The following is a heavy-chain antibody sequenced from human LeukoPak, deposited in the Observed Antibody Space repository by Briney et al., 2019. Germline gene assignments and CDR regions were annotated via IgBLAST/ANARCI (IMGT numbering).Heavy chain of an antibody. CDR1: GFTVSSNY. J-gene: IGHJ4*02. V-gene: IGHV3-66*02. CDR2: IYSGGST. Sequence: GGSLRLSCAASGFTVSSNYMSWVRQAPGKGLEWVSVIYSGGSTYYADSVKGRFTISRDNSKNTLYLQMNSLRAEDTAVYYCARFSFGVARDDYWGQGTLVTVSS. CDR3: ARFSFGVARDDY. D-gene: IGHD3-3*01.